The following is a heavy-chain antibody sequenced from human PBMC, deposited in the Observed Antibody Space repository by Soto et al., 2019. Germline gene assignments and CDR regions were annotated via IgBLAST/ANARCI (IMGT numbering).Heavy chain of an antibody. CDR3: ARHNYDSSAY. CDR2: IYYSGST. Sequence: SETLSLTCTVSGGSISSSSYYWGWIRQPPGKGLEWIGSIYYSGSTYYNPSLKSRVTISVDTSKNQFSLKLSSVTAADTAVYYCARHNYDSSAYWGQGTLVTVSS. J-gene: IGHJ4*02. V-gene: IGHV4-39*01. CDR1: GGSISSSSYY. D-gene: IGHD3-22*01.